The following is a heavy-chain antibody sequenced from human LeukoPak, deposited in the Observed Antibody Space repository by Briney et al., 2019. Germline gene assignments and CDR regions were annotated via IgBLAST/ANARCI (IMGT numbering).Heavy chain of an antibody. Sequence: GGSLRLSCAASGFTFSSYAMSWVRQAPGKGLEWVSAISGSGGSTYYADSVEGRFTISRDNSKNTLYLQMNSLRAEDTAVYYCAKDLRDSGRNPRLGSSDYWGQGTLVTVSS. CDR2: ISGSGGST. D-gene: IGHD1-26*01. V-gene: IGHV3-23*01. J-gene: IGHJ4*02. CDR1: GFTFSSYA. CDR3: AKDLRDSGRNPRLGSSDY.